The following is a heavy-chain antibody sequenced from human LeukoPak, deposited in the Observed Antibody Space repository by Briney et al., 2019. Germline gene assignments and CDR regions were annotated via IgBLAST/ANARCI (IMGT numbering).Heavy chain of an antibody. J-gene: IGHJ6*03. V-gene: IGHV3-20*03. D-gene: IGHD5-12*01. CDR2: INLNGDTI. CDR3: ARERATLDYYYYMDV. Sequence: GSSLRPSYASSGSTFSSYIRNWGRPAPGKVLGLVSGINLNGDTIGYAESVQGRFTISRDNAKNSLYLQMNSLRAEDTALYYCARERATLDYYYYMDVWGKGTTVTVSS. CDR1: GSTFSSYI.